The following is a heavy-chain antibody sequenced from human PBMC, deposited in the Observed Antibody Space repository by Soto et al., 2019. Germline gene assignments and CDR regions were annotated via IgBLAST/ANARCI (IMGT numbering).Heavy chain of an antibody. CDR2: ISYDGSNK. CDR1: GFTFSSYG. CDR3: AKGPSAYCSSTSCDIWAPYFDY. D-gene: IGHD2-2*02. V-gene: IGHV3-30*18. J-gene: IGHJ4*02. Sequence: GSLRLSCAASGFTFSSYGMHWVRQAPGKGLEWVAVISYDGSNKYYADSVKGRFTISRDNSKNTLYLQMNSLRAEDTAVYYCAKGPSAYCSSTSCDIWAPYFDYWGQGTLVTVSS.